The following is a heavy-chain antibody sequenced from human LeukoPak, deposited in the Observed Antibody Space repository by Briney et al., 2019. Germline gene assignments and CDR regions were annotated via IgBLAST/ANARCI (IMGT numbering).Heavy chain of an antibody. Sequence: GGSLRLSCAASGFTFSSYCMNWVRQAPGKGLEWVSYISSSSSTIYSADSMKGRFTNSRDNTKNSLYLQMNSLRAEYTQVYYCAREPVTAMVSRTYYYYYYMDVWGKGTTVTVSS. CDR3: AREPVTAMVSRTYYYYYYMDV. V-gene: IGHV3-48*01. J-gene: IGHJ6*03. CDR2: ISSSSSTI. CDR1: GFTFSSYC. D-gene: IGHD5-18*01.